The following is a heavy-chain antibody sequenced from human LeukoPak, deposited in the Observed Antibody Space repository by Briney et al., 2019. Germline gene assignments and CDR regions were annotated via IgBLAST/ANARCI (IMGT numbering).Heavy chain of an antibody. J-gene: IGHJ4*02. CDR1: GYTFTSYA. V-gene: IGHV1-69*13. CDR3: ARDGSRLLESYFDY. D-gene: IGHD6-13*01. CDR2: VIPIFGTA. Sequence: VKVSCKASGYTFTSYAISWVRQAPGQGLEWMGGVIPIFGTANYAQKFQGRVTITADESTSTAYMELSSLRSEDTAVYYCARDGSRLLESYFDYWGQGTLVTVSS.